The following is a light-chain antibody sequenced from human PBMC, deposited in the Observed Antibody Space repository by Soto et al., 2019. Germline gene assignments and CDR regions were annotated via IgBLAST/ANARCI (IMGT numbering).Light chain of an antibody. J-gene: IGKJ1*01. CDR1: QSVSSSY. CDR2: GAS. Sequence: EIVLTHSPGTLSLSPGERAALSCSASQSVSSSYLAWYQQKPGQAPRLLIYGASSRATGIPDRFSGSGSVTDFTLTISRLEPEDFAVYFCQQYGSSPRTFGQGTKVDIK. V-gene: IGKV3-20*01. CDR3: QQYGSSPRT.